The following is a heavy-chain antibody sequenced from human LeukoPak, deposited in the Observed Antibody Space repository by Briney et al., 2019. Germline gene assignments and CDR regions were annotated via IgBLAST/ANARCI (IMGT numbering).Heavy chain of an antibody. CDR3: ARGRKTAVFSFVDY. CDR2: IYTSGST. V-gene: IGHV4-61*02. D-gene: IGHD3-10*01. Sequence: SETLSLTCTVSGGSISSGSYYWSWIRQPAGMGLEWIGRIYTSGSTNYNPSLKSRVTISVDTSKNQFSLKLSSVTAADTAVYYCARGRKTAVFSFVDYWGQGTLVTVSS. CDR1: GGSISSGSYY. J-gene: IGHJ4*02.